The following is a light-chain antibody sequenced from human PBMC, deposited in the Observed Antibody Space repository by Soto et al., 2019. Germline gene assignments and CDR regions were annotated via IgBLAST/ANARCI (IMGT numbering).Light chain of an antibody. CDR1: QSISNW. V-gene: IGKV1-5*03. CDR3: QQYDTYPRT. J-gene: IGKJ1*01. Sequence: DIQMTQSPSTLSASVGDRVTITCRASQSISNWLAWYQQKPGKAPKLLIFKASTLESGAPSRFSGSGSGTEFTVNISSLQPDDFATYHCQQYDTYPRTFGQGTKVDIK. CDR2: KAS.